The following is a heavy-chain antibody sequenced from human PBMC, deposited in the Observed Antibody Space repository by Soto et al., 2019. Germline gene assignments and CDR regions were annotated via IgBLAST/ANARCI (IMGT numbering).Heavy chain of an antibody. Sequence: SETLSLTCTVSGGSISSGGYYWSWIRQHPGKGLEWIGYIYYSGSTYYNPSLKSRVTISVDTSKNQFSLKLSSVTAADTAVYYCARVSSTSCQGVCFYFDYWGQGTLVTVS. CDR1: GGSISSGGYY. J-gene: IGHJ4*02. CDR3: ARVSSTSCQGVCFYFDY. V-gene: IGHV4-31*03. CDR2: IYYSGST. D-gene: IGHD2-2*01.